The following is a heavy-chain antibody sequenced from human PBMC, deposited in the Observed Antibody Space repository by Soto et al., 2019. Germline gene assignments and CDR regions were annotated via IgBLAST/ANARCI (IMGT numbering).Heavy chain of an antibody. J-gene: IGHJ5*02. V-gene: IGHV4-4*07. CDR1: GGNIGTYC. D-gene: IGHD3-3*01. CDR2: IYSSGST. Sequence: SEPLSHRWTVAGGNIGTYCWSCIRQTAGKGLEWIGRIYSSGSTKYNPSLQSRVTMSLDTSNNQFSLRLTSVTAADTAVYYCARGQRFSACFDPWGQGTLVTVSS. CDR3: ARGQRFSACFDP.